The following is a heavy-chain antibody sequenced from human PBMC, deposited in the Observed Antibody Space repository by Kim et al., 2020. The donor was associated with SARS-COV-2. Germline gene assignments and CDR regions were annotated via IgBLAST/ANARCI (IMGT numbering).Heavy chain of an antibody. Sequence: GGSLRLSCAASGFTFSRYGLSWVRQAPGKGLEWVSGISASSGDTYYADSVQGRFTIFRDNAKNALNLEMNSLRAEDTALYYCARVTTITAPFYDYWGRGT. V-gene: IGHV3-23*01. CDR1: GFTFSRYG. J-gene: IGHJ4*02. D-gene: IGHD4-4*01. CDR2: ISASSGDT. CDR3: ARVTTITAPFYDY.